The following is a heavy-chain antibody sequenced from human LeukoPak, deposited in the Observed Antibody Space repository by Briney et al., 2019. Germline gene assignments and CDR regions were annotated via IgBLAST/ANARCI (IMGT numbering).Heavy chain of an antibody. D-gene: IGHD3-10*01. J-gene: IGHJ6*03. V-gene: IGHV1-2*02. CDR3: ARDNYYGSGSYSSYYYYMDV. CDR1: GYTFTGYY. CDR2: INPNSGGT. Sequence: ASVKVSCKASGYTFTGYYMHWVRQAPGQGREWMGWINPNSGGTHYAQKFQGRVTLTRDTSISTAYMELSRLRSDDTAINYCARDNYYGSGSYSSYYYYMDVWGKGTTVTVSS.